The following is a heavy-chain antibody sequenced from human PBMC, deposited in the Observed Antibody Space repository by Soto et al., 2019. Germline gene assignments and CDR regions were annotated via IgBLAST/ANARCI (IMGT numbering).Heavy chain of an antibody. CDR3: ARGPFLLGGYDSVASYYYMDV. D-gene: IGHD5-12*01. CDR2: INPNSGGT. CDR1: GYTFTGYY. Sequence: GASVKVSCKASGYTFTGYYMHWVRQAPGQGLEWMGWINPNSGGTNYAQKFQGWVTMTRDTSISTAYMELSRLRSDDTAVYYCARGPFLLGGYDSVASYYYMDVWRKALTVTVP. V-gene: IGHV1-2*04. J-gene: IGHJ6*03.